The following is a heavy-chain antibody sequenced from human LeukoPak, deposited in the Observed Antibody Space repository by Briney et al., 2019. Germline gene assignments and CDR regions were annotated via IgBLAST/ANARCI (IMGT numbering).Heavy chain of an antibody. CDR3: ARDGGWDAFDI. V-gene: IGHV3-48*03. CDR1: GFTFSSHE. Sequence: GGSLRLSCAASGFTFSSHEMNWVRQAPGKGLEWVSYISSSGSTIYYADSVKGRFTISRDNAKNSLYLQMNSLRAEDTAVYYCARDGGWDAFDIWGQGTMVTVSS. J-gene: IGHJ3*02. D-gene: IGHD6-19*01. CDR2: ISSSGSTI.